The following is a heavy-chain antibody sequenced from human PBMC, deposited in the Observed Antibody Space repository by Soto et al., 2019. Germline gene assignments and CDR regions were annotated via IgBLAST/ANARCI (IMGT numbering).Heavy chain of an antibody. J-gene: IGHJ6*02. Sequence: QVQLVESGGGVVQPGRSLRLSCAASGFTFSSYGMHWVRQAPGKGLEWVAVISYDGSNKYYADSVKGRFTISRDNSKNTLYLQMNSLSAEDTAVYYCAKEGDCSSTSCYQNYYYGMDVWGQGTTVTVSS. CDR3: AKEGDCSSTSCYQNYYYGMDV. CDR2: ISYDGSNK. D-gene: IGHD2-2*01. V-gene: IGHV3-30*18. CDR1: GFTFSSYG.